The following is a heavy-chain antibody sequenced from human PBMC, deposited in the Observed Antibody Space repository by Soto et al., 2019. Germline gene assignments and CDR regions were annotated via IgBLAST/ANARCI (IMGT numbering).Heavy chain of an antibody. Sequence: GGSLRLSCAASGFTFSSYGMHWVRQAPGKGLEWVAVISYDGSNKYYADSVKGRFTISRDNSKNTLYLQMNSLRAEDTAVYYCAKSTYGSGSYDRGYYYYYGMDVWGQGTTVTVSS. CDR2: ISYDGSNK. V-gene: IGHV3-30*18. CDR3: AKSTYGSGSYDRGYYYYYGMDV. J-gene: IGHJ6*02. D-gene: IGHD3-10*01. CDR1: GFTFSSYG.